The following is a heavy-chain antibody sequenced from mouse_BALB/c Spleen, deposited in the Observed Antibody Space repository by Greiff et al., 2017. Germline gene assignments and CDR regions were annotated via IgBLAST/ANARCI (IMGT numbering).Heavy chain of an antibody. V-gene: IGHV5-12-1*01. D-gene: IGHD5-1*01. Sequence: EVMLVESGGGLVKPGGSLKLSCAASGFAFSSYDMSWVRQTPEKRLEWVAYISSGGGSTYYPDTVKGRFTISRDNAKNTLYLQMSSLKSEDTAMYYCARQGVPYYAMDYWGQGTSVTVSS. CDR1: GFAFSSYD. J-gene: IGHJ4*01. CDR2: ISSGGGST. CDR3: ARQGVPYYAMDY.